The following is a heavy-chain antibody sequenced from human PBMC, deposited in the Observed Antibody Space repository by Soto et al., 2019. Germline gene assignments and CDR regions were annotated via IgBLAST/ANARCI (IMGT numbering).Heavy chain of an antibody. D-gene: IGHD3-10*01. CDR1: GFTLSDYY. V-gene: IGHV3-72*01. CDR2: TRNKANRYTT. CDR3: SRSRPGVTHDS. Sequence: EVQLVESGGGLVQPGGSLRLSCAASGFTLSDYYMEWVRQAPGQGLEWIGLTRNKANRYTTEYAASVKGRFTISRDDSKNSLYLQMTSLNTEDTALYYCSRSRPGVTHDSWGQGTLVTVSS. J-gene: IGHJ4*02.